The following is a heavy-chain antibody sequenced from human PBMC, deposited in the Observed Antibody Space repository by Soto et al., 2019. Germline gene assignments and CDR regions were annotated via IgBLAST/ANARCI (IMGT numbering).Heavy chain of an antibody. CDR2: MYSGGNT. CDR3: ARQPYDSTGYYYGA. D-gene: IGHD3-22*01. Sequence: QLQLQESGPGLVKPSETLSLTCTVSGGSFSSSTYYWGWIRQPPGKGLEWIGSMYSGGNTYYNPSIQMRVAVSVDTSKIHHSLKLTSVTAADTAMYYCARQPYDSTGYYYGAWGQGSLVIVSS. CDR1: GGSFSSSTYY. V-gene: IGHV4-39*01. J-gene: IGHJ5*02.